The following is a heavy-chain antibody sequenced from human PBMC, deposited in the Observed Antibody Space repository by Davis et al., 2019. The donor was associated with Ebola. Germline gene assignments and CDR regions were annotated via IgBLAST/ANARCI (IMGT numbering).Heavy chain of an antibody. J-gene: IGHJ6*03. CDR3: AKDRALGYYYYMDV. V-gene: IGHV3-30*18. CDR1: GFTFSSYG. Sequence: GESLKISCAASGFTFSSYGMHWVRQAPGKRLEWVAVISYDGSNKYYADSVKGRFTISRDNSKNTLYLQMNSLRAEDTAVYYCAKDRALGYYYYMDVWGKGTTVTVSS. D-gene: IGHD3-10*01. CDR2: ISYDGSNK.